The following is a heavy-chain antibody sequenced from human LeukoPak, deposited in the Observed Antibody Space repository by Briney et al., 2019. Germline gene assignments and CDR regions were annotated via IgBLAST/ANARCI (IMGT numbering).Heavy chain of an antibody. V-gene: IGHV4-4*07. Sequence: PSETLSLTCTVSGGSISSYYWSWIRQPAGKGLEWIGRIYTSGNTDYNPYNPSLNGRVTISIDTSQNQFSLTLSSVTAADTAVYFCARAQSGYYYFDYWGQGTLVTVSS. J-gene: IGHJ4*02. D-gene: IGHD3-3*01. CDR1: GGSISSYY. CDR2: IYTSGNT. CDR3: ARAQSGYYYFDY.